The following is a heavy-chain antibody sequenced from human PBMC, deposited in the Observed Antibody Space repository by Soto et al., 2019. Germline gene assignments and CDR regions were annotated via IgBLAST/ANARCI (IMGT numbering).Heavy chain of an antibody. CDR1: GGSFGTSY. CDR2: INHNGAS. V-gene: IGHV4-34*01. J-gene: IGHJ3*02. Sequence: QVHLQQWGAGLLKPSETLSLTCGVYGGSFGTSYWAWIRQSPEKGLEWIGEINHNGASNYNPSLKMRVTISLDMSETQFSLKLTPVAAADTAVYYCARVTRFPDAFDIWGQGTPVIVSS. CDR3: ARVTRFPDAFDI.